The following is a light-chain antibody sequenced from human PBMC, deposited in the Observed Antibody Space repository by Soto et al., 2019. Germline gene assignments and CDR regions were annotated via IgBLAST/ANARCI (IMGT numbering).Light chain of an antibody. V-gene: IGLV3-21*04. CDR2: YDS. CDR1: NIGSTS. Sequence: SYELTQPPSVSVAPGKTARLTCGGNNIGSTSVHWYQQKPGQAPVLVIYYDSDRPSGIPERFSGSNSGNTATLTISRVEAGDEADYYCQVWDSSSDHPEFGGGTKLTVL. CDR3: QVWDSSSDHPE. J-gene: IGLJ2*01.